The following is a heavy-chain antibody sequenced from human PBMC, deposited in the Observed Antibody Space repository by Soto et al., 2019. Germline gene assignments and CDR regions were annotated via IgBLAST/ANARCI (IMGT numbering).Heavy chain of an antibody. D-gene: IGHD3-16*01. CDR2: IIPIFGTA. CDR1: GGTFSSYS. Sequence: QVQLVQSGAEVKKPGSSVKVSCKASGGTFSSYSINWVRQAPGQGLEWMGEIIPIFGTANYAQQFQGRVTITPDEATSTAFRELSSLRSEDTAVYYCARDGGRHAGGIDYWGQGTRVTVSS. V-gene: IGHV1-69*01. CDR3: ARDGGRHAGGIDY. J-gene: IGHJ4*02.